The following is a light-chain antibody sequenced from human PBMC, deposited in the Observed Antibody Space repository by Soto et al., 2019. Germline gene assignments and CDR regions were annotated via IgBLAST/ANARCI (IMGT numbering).Light chain of an antibody. V-gene: IGLV2-8*01. CDR3: TSYAGSDNVI. CDR1: SSDVGGHNY. CDR2: EVI. Sequence: QSALTQPPSASGSPGQSVTISCTGTSSDVGGHNYVSWYQQHPGKAPKLLIYEVIQRPSGVPDRFSGSKSGNTASLTVSGLQAEDEADYYCTSYAGSDNVIFGGGTQLTVL. J-gene: IGLJ2*01.